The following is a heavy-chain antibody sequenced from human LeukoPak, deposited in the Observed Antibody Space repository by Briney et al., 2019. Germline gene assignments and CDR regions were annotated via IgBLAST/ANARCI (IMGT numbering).Heavy chain of an antibody. CDR1: GYTFTGYY. V-gene: IGHV1-2*02. CDR2: INPNSGGT. CDR3: ARDGGSGSYSVWGTIYYYYMDV. Sequence: ASVKVSCKASGYTFTGYYMHWVRQAPGQGLEWMGWINPNSGGTNYAQKFQGRVTMTRDTSISTAYMELSRLRSDDTAVYYCARDGGSGSYSVWGTIYYYYMDVWGKGTTVTISS. D-gene: IGHD3-10*01. J-gene: IGHJ6*03.